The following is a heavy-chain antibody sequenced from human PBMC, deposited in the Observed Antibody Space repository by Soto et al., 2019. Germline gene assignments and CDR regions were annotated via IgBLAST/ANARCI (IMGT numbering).Heavy chain of an antibody. CDR2: ISHDGSEK. CDR1: GFTFRSYG. J-gene: IGHJ4*02. V-gene: IGHV3-30*18. Sequence: QVQLVESGGGVVQPGRSLRLSCAASGFTFRSYGMHWVRQAPGKGLEWVAVISHDGSEKYYADSVKGRFTISRDNSKNTLYQQMNSLRAEDTAVYYCAKDRGVGQGPLSYYSDYWGQGTLVTVSS. CDR3: AKDRGVGQGPLSYYSDY. D-gene: IGHD6-19*01.